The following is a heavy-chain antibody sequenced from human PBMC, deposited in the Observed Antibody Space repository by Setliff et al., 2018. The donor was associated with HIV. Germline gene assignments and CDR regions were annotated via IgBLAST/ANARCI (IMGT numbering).Heavy chain of an antibody. J-gene: IGHJ2*01. CDR1: GYTFITYG. CDR2: ISANNGNT. Sequence: ASVKVSCKVFGYTFITYGISWVRQAPGQGLEWMGGISANNGNTNYAQRLQGRVTMTTDKSTSTAFMELRSLTSDDTAVYYCARGGYSGYDSVPHYWYFDLWGRGTLVTVSS. D-gene: IGHD5-12*01. CDR3: ARGGYSGYDSVPHYWYFDL. V-gene: IGHV1-18*01.